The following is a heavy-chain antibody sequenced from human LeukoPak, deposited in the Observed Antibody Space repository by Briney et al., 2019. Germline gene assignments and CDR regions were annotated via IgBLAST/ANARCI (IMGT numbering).Heavy chain of an antibody. J-gene: IGHJ4*02. V-gene: IGHV4-4*02. Sequence: SETLSLTCAVSGGSISSSNWWSWVRQPPGKGLEWIGEIYHSGSTNYNPSLKSRVTISVDKSKNQFSLKLSSVTAADTAVYYCARGLGVGSYELDYWGQGTLVTVSS. CDR1: GGSISSSNW. CDR2: IYHSGST. CDR3: ARGLGVGSYELDY. D-gene: IGHD1-26*01.